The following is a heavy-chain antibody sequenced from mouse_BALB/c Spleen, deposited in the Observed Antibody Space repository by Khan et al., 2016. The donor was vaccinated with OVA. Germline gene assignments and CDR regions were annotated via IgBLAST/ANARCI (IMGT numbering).Heavy chain of an antibody. CDR2: INYSGST. D-gene: IGHD2-14*01. Sequence: VQLKESGPGLVKPSQSLSLTCTVTGYSITSDYAWNWIRPFPGNKLEWMGYINYSGSTSYPPSLKSRISITRDTSKNQFFLQLNSVTTEDTATYYCARGVRLTYWGQGTLVTVSA. V-gene: IGHV3-2*02. CDR1: GYSITSDYA. J-gene: IGHJ3*01. CDR3: ARGVRLTY.